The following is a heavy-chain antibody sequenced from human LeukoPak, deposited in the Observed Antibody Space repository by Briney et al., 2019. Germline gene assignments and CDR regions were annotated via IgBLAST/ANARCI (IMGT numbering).Heavy chain of an antibody. CDR1: GFTFSSYS. CDR3: ASDDRGSYKS. D-gene: IGHD1-26*01. Sequence: PRGSLRLSCAASGFTFSSYSMNWVRQAPGKGLEWVSYINSSSSTIYYADSVKGRFTISRDNAKNSLYLQMNSLRAEDTAVYYCASDDRGSYKSWGQGTLVTVSS. CDR2: INSSSSTI. J-gene: IGHJ4*02. V-gene: IGHV3-48*01.